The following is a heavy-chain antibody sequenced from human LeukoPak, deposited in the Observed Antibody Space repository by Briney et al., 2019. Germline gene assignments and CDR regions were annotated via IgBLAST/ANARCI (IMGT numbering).Heavy chain of an antibody. D-gene: IGHD2-15*01. CDR2: IIPIFGTA. V-gene: IGHV1-69*05. CDR3: AREMFSRRKPRYCGGGRCSNWFDP. CDR1: GGTFSSYA. J-gene: IGHJ5*02. Sequence: SSVKVSCKASGGTFSSYAISWVRQAPGQGLEWMGRIIPIFGTANYAQKVQGRVTITTDESTSTACMELSSLRSEDTAVYYCAREMFSRRKPRYCGGGRCSNWFDPWGQGTLVTVSS.